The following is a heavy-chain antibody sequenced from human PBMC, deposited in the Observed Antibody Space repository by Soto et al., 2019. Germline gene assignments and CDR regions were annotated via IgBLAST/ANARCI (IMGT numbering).Heavy chain of an antibody. CDR2: IFYTGST. Sequence: SETLSLTCTVSGGSISSSSWNWIRQAPGKRLEWIGCIFYTGSTNFNPSLESRVAMSLDTSKNQFSLRLSSVTAADTAVYYCARRVDYVWGSYRYSPYFDYWGQGTLVTVSS. J-gene: IGHJ4*02. CDR1: GGSISSSS. D-gene: IGHD3-16*02. CDR3: ARRVDYVWGSYRYSPYFDY. V-gene: IGHV4-59*08.